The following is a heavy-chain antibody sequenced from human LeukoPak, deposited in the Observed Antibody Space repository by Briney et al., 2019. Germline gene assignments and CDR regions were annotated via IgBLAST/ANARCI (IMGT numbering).Heavy chain of an antibody. CDR2: IYYSGST. D-gene: IGHD6-13*01. Sequence: SETLSLTCTVSGGSISSGDYYGSWIRQPPGKGLEWIGYIYYSGSTYYNPSLKSRVTISVDTSKNQFSLKLSSVTAADTAVYYCASSSSSWYNWFDPWGQGTLVTVSS. CDR3: ASSSSSWYNWFDP. J-gene: IGHJ5*02. CDR1: GGSISSGDYY. V-gene: IGHV4-30-4*08.